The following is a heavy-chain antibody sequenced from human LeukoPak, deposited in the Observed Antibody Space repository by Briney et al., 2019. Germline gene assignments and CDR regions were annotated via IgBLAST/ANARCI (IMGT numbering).Heavy chain of an antibody. CDR2: IYYSGST. CDR3: ARVVVVVTTWVFPYFDY. V-gene: IGHV4-39*01. CDR1: GGSISSSSYY. D-gene: IGHD3-22*01. J-gene: IGHJ4*02. Sequence: PSETLSLTCTVSGGSISSSSYYWGWIRQPPGKGLEWIGSIYYSGSTYYNPSLKSRVTISVVTSKNQFSLKLSSVTAADTAVYYCARVVVVVTTWVFPYFDYWGQGTLVTVSS.